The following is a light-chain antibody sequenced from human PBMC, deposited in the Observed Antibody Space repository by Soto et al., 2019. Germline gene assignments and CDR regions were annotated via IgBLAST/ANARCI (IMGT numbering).Light chain of an antibody. CDR3: CSYAGSSTPRV. V-gene: IGLV2-23*02. J-gene: IGLJ3*02. Sequence: QSALTQPASVSGSPGQSITISCTGTSNDVGSYNLVSWYQQHPGKAPKLMIYEVSKRPSGVSNRFSGSKSGNTASLTISGLQAEDEADYYCCSYAGSSTPRVFGGGTKVTVL. CDR1: SNDVGSYNL. CDR2: EVS.